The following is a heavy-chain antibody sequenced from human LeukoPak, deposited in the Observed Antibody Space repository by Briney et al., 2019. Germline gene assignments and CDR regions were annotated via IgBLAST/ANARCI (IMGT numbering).Heavy chain of an antibody. CDR3: AKWGDYDILTGYYDSDY. CDR1: GFTFSNYA. D-gene: IGHD3-9*01. Sequence: GGSLRLSCAASGFTFSNYAMSWVRHAPGGGLGWVSAVSGRDDSTYYADSVKGRFTISRDNSKNTLYRQMNSLRAEDTAVYYCAKWGDYDILTGYYDSDYWGQGTLVTVSS. J-gene: IGHJ4*02. CDR2: VSGRDDST. V-gene: IGHV3-23*01.